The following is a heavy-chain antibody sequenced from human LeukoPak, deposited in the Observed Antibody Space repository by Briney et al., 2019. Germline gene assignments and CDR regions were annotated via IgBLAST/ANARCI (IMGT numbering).Heavy chain of an antibody. CDR1: GFTFSRCW. V-gene: IGHV3-7*05. J-gene: IGHJ6*02. CDR2: IKEDGSDK. D-gene: IGHD6-13*01. CDR3: ARDQHMDV. Sequence: GGSLRLSCAASGFTFSRCWMSWVRQAPGKGLEWVANIKEDGSDKYYVDSVKGRFTISRDNAENSLFLQMNSLRPEDTAVHYCARDQHMDVWGQGTTVTVSS.